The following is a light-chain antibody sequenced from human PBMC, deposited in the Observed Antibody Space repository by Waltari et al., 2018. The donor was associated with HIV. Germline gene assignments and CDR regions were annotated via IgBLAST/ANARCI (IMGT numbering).Light chain of an antibody. Sequence: QSVLTPPPSVSGAPGQRVTISCTGSSSNIGAGHDVHWYQQLPGTAPKLLIYGNSNRPSGVPDRFSGSKSGTSASLAITGLQAEDEADYYCQSYDSSLSGPWVFGGGTKLTVL. CDR3: QSYDSSLSGPWV. V-gene: IGLV1-40*01. CDR1: SSNIGAGHD. J-gene: IGLJ3*02. CDR2: GNS.